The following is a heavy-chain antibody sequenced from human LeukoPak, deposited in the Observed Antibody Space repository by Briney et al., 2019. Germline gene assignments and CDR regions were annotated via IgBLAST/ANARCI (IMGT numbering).Heavy chain of an antibody. CDR2: IYSGGST. V-gene: IGHV3-53*01. D-gene: IGHD2-2*01. J-gene: IGHJ4*02. Sequence: GGSLRLSCAASGFTVVSSNYMSWVRQAPGKGLEWVSVIYSGGSTYYADSVKGRFTISRDNSKNTLYLQMNSLRAEDTAVYYCARGRYCSSTSCYYYFDYWGQGTLVTVSS. CDR1: GFTVVSSNY. CDR3: ARGRYCSSTSCYYYFDY.